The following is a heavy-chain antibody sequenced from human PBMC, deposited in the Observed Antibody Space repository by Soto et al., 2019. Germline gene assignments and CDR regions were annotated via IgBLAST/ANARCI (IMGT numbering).Heavy chain of an antibody. Sequence: QPGGSLRLSCAASGFTVSSNYMSWVRQAPGKGLEWVSVIYSGGSTYYADSVKGRFTISRDNSKNTLYLQMNSLRAEDTAVYYCAREYRPRGTMNWFDTWGQGTLVTVSS. CDR2: IYSGGST. V-gene: IGHV3-53*01. CDR3: AREYRPRGTMNWFDT. D-gene: IGHD1-1*01. CDR1: GFTVSSNY. J-gene: IGHJ5*02.